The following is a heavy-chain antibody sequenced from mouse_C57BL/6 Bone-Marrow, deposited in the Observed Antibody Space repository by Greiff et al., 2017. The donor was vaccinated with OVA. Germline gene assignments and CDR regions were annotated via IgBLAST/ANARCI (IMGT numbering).Heavy chain of an antibody. Sequence: QVQLQQPGAELVRPGSSVKLSCKASGYTFTSYWMDWVKQRPGQGLEWIGNIYPSYSETHYNQKFKDKATLTVDKSSSTAYMQLSSLTSEDSAVFYWAREGVEWFAYWGQGTLVTVSA. D-gene: IGHD1-1*01. V-gene: IGHV1-61*01. CDR3: AREGVEWFAY. CDR2: IYPSYSET. CDR1: GYTFTSYW. J-gene: IGHJ3*01.